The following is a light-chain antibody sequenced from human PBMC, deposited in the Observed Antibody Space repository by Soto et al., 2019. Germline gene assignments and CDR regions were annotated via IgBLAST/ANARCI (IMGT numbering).Light chain of an antibody. CDR2: TNS. CDR1: SSNIGAHYD. CDR3: QSFDNSLRGYVV. J-gene: IGLJ2*01. Sequence: QPVLTQPPSVSGAPGQRVTISCTGSSSNIGAHYDVHWFQQLPGTAPKLLIYTNSNRPSGVPDRFSGSKSGTSASLAITGLQTEDEADYYCQSFDNSLRGYVVFGGGTKLTVL. V-gene: IGLV1-40*01.